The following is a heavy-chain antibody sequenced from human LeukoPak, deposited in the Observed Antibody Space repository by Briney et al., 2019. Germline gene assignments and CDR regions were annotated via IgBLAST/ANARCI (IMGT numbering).Heavy chain of an antibody. CDR3: ARDVWAATGKGSDFDY. J-gene: IGHJ4*02. CDR2: ISYDGNNE. V-gene: IGHV3-30-3*01. D-gene: IGHD1-26*01. Sequence: GTSLRLSCAASGFTFNDFAIHWVRQAPGKGLEWVAAISYDGNNEYYADSVKGRFSISRDNFRNTLYLQMNSLRPEDTAVYYCARDVWAATGKGSDFDYWGQGTLVTVSS. CDR1: GFTFNDFA.